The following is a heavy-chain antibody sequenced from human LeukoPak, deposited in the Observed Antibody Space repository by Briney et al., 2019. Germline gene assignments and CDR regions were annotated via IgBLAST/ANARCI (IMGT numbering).Heavy chain of an antibody. CDR2: IFASGST. D-gene: IGHD1-26*01. V-gene: IGHV4-59*08. CDR1: GGSISGYS. Sequence: SETLSLTCNVSGGSISGYSWSWLRQPAGKGLEWIGHIFASGSTTYNPSLKSRVTISVDTYKNQFSLKLSSVTAADTAVYYCARHGTSSYYYYAMDIWGQGTTVTVSS. CDR3: ARHGTSSYYYYAMDI. J-gene: IGHJ6*02.